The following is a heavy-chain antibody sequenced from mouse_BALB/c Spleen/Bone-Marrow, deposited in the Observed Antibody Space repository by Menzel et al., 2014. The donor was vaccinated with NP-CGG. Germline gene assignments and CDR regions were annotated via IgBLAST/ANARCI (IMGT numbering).Heavy chain of an antibody. J-gene: IGHJ2*01. D-gene: IGHD1-1*01. CDR2: IDTSDSYT. Sequence: VQVVESGAELVMPGASVKMSCKASGYTFTDYWMHWVKQRPGQGLEWIGAIDTSDSYTSYNQKFKGKATLTVDESSSTAYMQLSSLTSEDSAVYYCARSYYGSSYFDYWGQGTTLTVSS. V-gene: IGHV1-69*01. CDR3: ARSYYGSSYFDY. CDR1: GYTFTDYW.